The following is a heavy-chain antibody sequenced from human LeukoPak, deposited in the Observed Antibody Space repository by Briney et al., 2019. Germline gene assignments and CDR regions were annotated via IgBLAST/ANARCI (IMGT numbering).Heavy chain of an antibody. CDR1: GFTFSSYS. CDR3: AKDSYYDSSGYHLSAHDY. V-gene: IGHV3-23*01. D-gene: IGHD3-22*01. J-gene: IGHJ4*02. Sequence: GGSLRLSCAASGFTFSSYSMSWVRQAPGKGLEWVSAISSSGGNTYYADSVKGRFTISRDNSKNTLYLQMNSLRADDTAVYYCAKDSYYDSSGYHLSAHDYWGQGTLVTVSS. CDR2: ISSSGGNT.